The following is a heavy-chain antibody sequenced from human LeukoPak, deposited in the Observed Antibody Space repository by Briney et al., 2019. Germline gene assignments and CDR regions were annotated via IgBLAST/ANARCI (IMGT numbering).Heavy chain of an antibody. CDR1: GYTFTGYY. CDR2: INPNSGGT. D-gene: IGHD4-17*01. V-gene: IGHV1-2*04. Sequence: VASVKVSCKASGYTFTGYYMHWVRQAPGQGLEWMGWINPNSGGTNYAQKFQGWVTMTRDTSISTAYMELSRLRSDDTAVYYCARGSGTGTTVTTLPGYWGQGTLVTVSS. CDR3: ARGSGTGTTVTTLPGY. J-gene: IGHJ4*02.